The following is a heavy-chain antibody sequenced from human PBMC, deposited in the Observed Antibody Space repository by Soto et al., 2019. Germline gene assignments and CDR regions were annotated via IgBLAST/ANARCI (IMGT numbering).Heavy chain of an antibody. CDR2: IYYSGST. Sequence: QVQLQESGPGLVKPSQTLSLTYTVSGGSISSGGYYWSWIRQHPGKGLEWIGYIYYSGSTYYNPSLKSRVTISVDTSKNQFSLKLSSVTAADTAVYYCARCPRVEILGFFDYWGQGTLVTVSS. CDR3: ARCPRVEILGFFDY. CDR1: GGSISSGGYY. V-gene: IGHV4-31*03. J-gene: IGHJ4*02. D-gene: IGHD3-9*01.